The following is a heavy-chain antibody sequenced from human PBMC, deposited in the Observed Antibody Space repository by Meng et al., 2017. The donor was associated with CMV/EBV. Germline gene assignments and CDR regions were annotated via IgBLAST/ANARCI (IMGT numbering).Heavy chain of an antibody. CDR2: INSDGSST. D-gene: IGHD3-10*01. CDR1: GFTFSSYW. Sequence: GESLKISCAASGFTFSSYWMHWVRQAPGKGLVWVSRINSDGSSTSYADSVKGRFTISRDNAKNTLYQQMNSLRAEDTAVYYCARDGGQFGELSYGMDVWGQGTTVTVSS. CDR3: ARDGGQFGELSYGMDV. V-gene: IGHV3-74*01. J-gene: IGHJ6*02.